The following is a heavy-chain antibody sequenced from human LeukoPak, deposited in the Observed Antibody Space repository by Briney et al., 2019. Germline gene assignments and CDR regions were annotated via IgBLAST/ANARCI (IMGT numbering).Heavy chain of an antibody. CDR1: GGTFSSYA. CDR2: IIPIFGIA. J-gene: IGHJ4*02. Sequence: ASVKVSCKASGGTFSSYAISWVRQAPGQGLEWMGRIIPIFGIANYAQKFQGRVTITADKSTSTAYMELSSLRSEDTAVYYCARDWNDEKGKLGHCFDYWGQGTLVTVSS. V-gene: IGHV1-69*04. D-gene: IGHD1-1*01. CDR3: ARDWNDEKGKLGHCFDY.